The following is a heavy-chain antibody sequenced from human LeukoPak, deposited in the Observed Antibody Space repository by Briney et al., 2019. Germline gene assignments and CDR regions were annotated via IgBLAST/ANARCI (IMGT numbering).Heavy chain of an antibody. D-gene: IGHD1-14*01. Sequence: SETLSLTCTVSGGSISSYYWSWIRQPPGKGLELIGYIENSGRIKYKPSLQSRVTISLDAPKNQFSLKLSSVSPSDTAVYYCAGGDTGFQAYWGQGTLVTVSS. CDR2: IENSGRI. CDR1: GGSISSYY. V-gene: IGHV4-4*08. CDR3: AGGDTGFQAY. J-gene: IGHJ4*02.